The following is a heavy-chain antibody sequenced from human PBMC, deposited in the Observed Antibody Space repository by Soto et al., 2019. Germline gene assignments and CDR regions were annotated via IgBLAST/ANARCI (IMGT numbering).Heavy chain of an antibody. D-gene: IGHD2-15*01. Sequence: SETLSLTCAVYGGSFSGYYWSWIRQPPGKGLEWIGEINHSGSTNYNPSLKSRVTISVDTSKNQFSLKLSSVTAADTAVYYCARRYCSGGSCYRLTRGWFDPWGQGTLVTVSS. CDR1: GGSFSGYY. J-gene: IGHJ5*02. V-gene: IGHV4-34*01. CDR3: ARRYCSGGSCYRLTRGWFDP. CDR2: INHSGST.